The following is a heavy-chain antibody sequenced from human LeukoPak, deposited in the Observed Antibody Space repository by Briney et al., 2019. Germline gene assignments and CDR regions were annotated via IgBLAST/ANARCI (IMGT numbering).Heavy chain of an antibody. Sequence: PSETLSLTCAVYGGSFSDYYWSWIRQPPGKGLEWIGEINHSGSTNYNPSLKSRVTISVDTSKNQFSLKLSSVTAADTAVYYCARGTYYYDSSGYSFDYWGQGTLVTVSS. D-gene: IGHD3-22*01. CDR2: INHSGST. V-gene: IGHV4-34*01. CDR1: GGSFSDYY. J-gene: IGHJ4*02. CDR3: ARGTYYYDSSGYSFDY.